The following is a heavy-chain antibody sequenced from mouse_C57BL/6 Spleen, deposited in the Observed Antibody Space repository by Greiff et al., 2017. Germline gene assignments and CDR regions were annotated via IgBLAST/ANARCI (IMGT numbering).Heavy chain of an antibody. CDR1: GFTFTSYT. Sequence: EVKLVESGGGLVKPGGSLKLSCAASGFTFTSYTMSWVRQTPEKRLEWVATISGGGGNTYYPDSVKGRFTISRDKAKNTVYLQMSSLRSEDTAVYYCARQGSSGYVELAYWGQGTLVTVSA. CDR3: ARQGSSGYVELAY. V-gene: IGHV5-9*04. CDR2: ISGGGGNT. D-gene: IGHD3-2*02. J-gene: IGHJ3*01.